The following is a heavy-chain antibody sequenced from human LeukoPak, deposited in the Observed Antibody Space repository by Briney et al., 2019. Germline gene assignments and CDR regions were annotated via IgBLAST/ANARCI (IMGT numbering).Heavy chain of an antibody. CDR3: ARDNYYGSGSPGFDP. J-gene: IGHJ5*02. D-gene: IGHD3-10*01. V-gene: IGHV4-30-2*01. CDR2: IYHSGST. CDR1: GGLISSGGYS. Sequence: KSSETPSLTCAVSGGLISSGGYSWSWIRQPPGKGLEWFGYIYHSGSTYYNPSLKSRVTISVDRSKNQFSLKLSSVTAADTAVYYCARDNYYGSGSPGFDPWGQGTLVTVPS.